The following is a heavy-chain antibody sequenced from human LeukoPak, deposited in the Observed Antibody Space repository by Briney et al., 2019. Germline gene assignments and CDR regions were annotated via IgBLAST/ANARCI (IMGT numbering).Heavy chain of an antibody. V-gene: IGHV4-30-4*08. CDR3: ARDDSSGYHDAFDI. Sequence: PSQTLSLTCTVSGGSISSGDYYWSWIRQPPGKGLEWIGYIYYSGSTYYNPSLKSRVTISVDTSKNQFSLKLSSVTAADTAVYSCARDDSSGYHDAFDIWGQGTMVTVSS. D-gene: IGHD3-22*01. CDR2: IYYSGST. J-gene: IGHJ3*02. CDR1: GGSISSGDYY.